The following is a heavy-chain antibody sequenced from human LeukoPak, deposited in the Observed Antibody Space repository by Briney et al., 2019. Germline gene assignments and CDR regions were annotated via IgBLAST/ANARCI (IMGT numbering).Heavy chain of an antibody. Sequence: QSGGSLRLSCAASGFTFGSYGMSWVRQAPGKGLEWVSFITPNADRTSYADSVEGRFTISRDNPRNTLYMQMNSLRDEDTALYYCAIMHGYYNGSGYWVQWGQGTLVTVSS. V-gene: IGHV3-23*01. D-gene: IGHD3-9*01. CDR2: ITPNADRT. J-gene: IGHJ1*01. CDR3: AIMHGYYNGSGYWVQ. CDR1: GFTFGSYG.